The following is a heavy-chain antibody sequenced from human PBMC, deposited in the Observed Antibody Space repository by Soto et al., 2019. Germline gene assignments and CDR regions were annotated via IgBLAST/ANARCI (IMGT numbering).Heavy chain of an antibody. CDR1: GGTFSSYT. V-gene: IGHV1-69*13. CDR2: IIPIFGTA. Sequence: SVKVSCKASGGTFSSYTISWVRQAPGQGLEWMGGIIPIFGTANYAQKFQGRVTITADESTSTAYMELSSLRSEDTAVYYCARDHRILRYFDWPNLDAFDIWGQGTMVTVSS. D-gene: IGHD3-9*01. J-gene: IGHJ3*02. CDR3: ARDHRILRYFDWPNLDAFDI.